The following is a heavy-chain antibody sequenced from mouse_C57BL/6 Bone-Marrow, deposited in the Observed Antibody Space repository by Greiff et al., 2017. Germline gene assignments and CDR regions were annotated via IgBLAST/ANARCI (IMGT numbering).Heavy chain of an antibody. D-gene: IGHD2-3*01. CDR2: IDPENGDT. J-gene: IGHJ2*01. CDR1: GFNIKDDY. CDR3: TTMMFDY. V-gene: IGHV14-4*01. Sequence: VHVKQSGAELVRPGASVKLSCTASGFNIKDDYMHWVKQRPEQGLEWIGWIDPENGDTESASKFQGKATITADTSSNTAYLQLSSLTSEDTAVYYCTTMMFDYWGQGTTLTVSS.